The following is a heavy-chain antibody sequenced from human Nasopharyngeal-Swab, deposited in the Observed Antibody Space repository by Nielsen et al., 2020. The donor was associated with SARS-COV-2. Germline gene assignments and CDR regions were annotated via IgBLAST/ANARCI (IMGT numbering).Heavy chain of an antibody. CDR2: INTNTGNP. CDR3: ARDSSKILWTNSSRPAYYMDV. J-gene: IGHJ6*03. CDR1: GYTFTSYA. D-gene: IGHD2-21*01. V-gene: IGHV7-4-1*02. Sequence: ASVKVSCKASGYTFTSYAMNWVRQAPGQGLEWMGWINTNTGNPTYAQGFTGRFVFSLDTSVSTAYLQISSLKAEDTAVYYCARDSSKILWTNSSRPAYYMDVWGKGTTVTVSS.